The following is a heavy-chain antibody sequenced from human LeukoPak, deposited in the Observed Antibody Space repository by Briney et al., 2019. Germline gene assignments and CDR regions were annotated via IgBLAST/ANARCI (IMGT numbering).Heavy chain of an antibody. D-gene: IGHD4-17*01. CDR1: GYTFTSYG. J-gene: IGHJ4*02. Sequence: ASVTVSCKASGYTFTSYGISWVRQAPGQGLEWMGWISAYNGNTNYAQKLQGRVTMTTDTSTSTAYMELRSLGSDDTAVYYCAREPTVTLGFDYWGQGTLVTVSS. CDR3: AREPTVTLGFDY. V-gene: IGHV1-18*01. CDR2: ISAYNGNT.